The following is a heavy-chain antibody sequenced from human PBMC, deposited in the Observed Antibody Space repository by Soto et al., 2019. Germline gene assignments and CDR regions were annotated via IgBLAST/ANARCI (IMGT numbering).Heavy chain of an antibody. CDR1: GFTFSSYA. CDR2: ISGSGGST. CDR3: ARDLGSHMVGYCSGGSCSTYYYYMDV. Sequence: GGSLRLSCAASGFTFSSYAMSWVRQAPGKGLEWISAISGSGGSTYYADSVKGRFTISRDNSKNTLYLQMNSLRAEDTAVYYCARDLGSHMVGYCSGGSCSTYYYYMDVWGKGTTVTVSS. D-gene: IGHD2-15*01. J-gene: IGHJ6*03. V-gene: IGHV3-23*01.